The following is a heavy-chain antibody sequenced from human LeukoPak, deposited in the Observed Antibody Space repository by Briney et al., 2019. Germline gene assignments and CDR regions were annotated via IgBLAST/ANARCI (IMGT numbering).Heavy chain of an antibody. CDR1: GFTFSSYA. CDR3: AKDNRFLYYYGSGSYYNDY. CDR2: ISGSGGST. J-gene: IGHJ4*02. D-gene: IGHD3-10*01. V-gene: IGHV3-23*01. Sequence: GGSLRLSCAASGFTFSSYAMSWVRQAPGKGLERVSAISGSGGSTYYADSVKGRFTISRDNSKNTLYLQMNSLRAEGTAVYYCAKDNRFLYYYGSGSYYNDYWGQGTLVTVSS.